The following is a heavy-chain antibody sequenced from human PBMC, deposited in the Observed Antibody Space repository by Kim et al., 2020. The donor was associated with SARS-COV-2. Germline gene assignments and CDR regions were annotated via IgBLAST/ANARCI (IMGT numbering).Heavy chain of an antibody. CDR1: GYTLTELS. D-gene: IGHD3-3*01. Sequence: ASVKVSCKVSGYTLTELSMHWVRQAPGKGLEWMGGFDPEDGETIYAQKFQGRVIMTEDTSTDTAYMELSSLRSEDTAVYYCATQVLRFLEWPGYYYYGMDVWGQGTTVTVSS. J-gene: IGHJ6*02. CDR3: ATQVLRFLEWPGYYYYGMDV. V-gene: IGHV1-24*01. CDR2: FDPEDGET.